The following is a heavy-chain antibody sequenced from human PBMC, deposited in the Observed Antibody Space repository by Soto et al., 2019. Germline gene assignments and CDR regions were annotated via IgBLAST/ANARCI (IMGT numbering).Heavy chain of an antibody. CDR3: ERDGRGTTVTTEPYYYGMDV. D-gene: IGHD4-17*01. CDR1: GLTFSSYG. J-gene: IGHJ6*02. Sequence: GGSLRLSCAASGLTFSSYGMHWVRQAPGKGLEWVAVIWYDGSNKYYADSVKGRFTISRDNSKNTLYLQMNSLRAEDTAVYYCERDGRGTTVTTEPYYYGMDVWGQGTTVTASS. V-gene: IGHV3-33*01. CDR2: IWYDGSNK.